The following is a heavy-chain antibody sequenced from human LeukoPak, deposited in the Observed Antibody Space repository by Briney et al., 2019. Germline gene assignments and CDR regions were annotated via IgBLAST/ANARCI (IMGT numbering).Heavy chain of an antibody. Sequence: SETLSLTCTVPGGSISSSSYYWGWIRQPPGKGLEWIGSIYYSGSTYYNPSLKSRVTISVDTSKNQFSLKLSSVTAADTAVYYCARSLGDIVVVVGHAFDIWGQGTMVTVSS. V-gene: IGHV4-39*01. CDR1: GGSISSSSYY. CDR2: IYYSGST. CDR3: ARSLGDIVVVVGHAFDI. D-gene: IGHD2-15*01. J-gene: IGHJ3*02.